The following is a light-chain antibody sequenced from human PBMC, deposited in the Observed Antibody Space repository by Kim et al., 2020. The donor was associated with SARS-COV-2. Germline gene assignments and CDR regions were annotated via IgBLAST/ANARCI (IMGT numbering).Light chain of an antibody. CDR3: DQYSSTALT. CDR2: VAS. V-gene: IGKV3-20*01. J-gene: IGKJ4*01. Sequence: CTAGPRVSSSNLFSYEQKPGQAPTVPITVASTRAAGVPQTFSGGGSRREYTLTTSTLQPQDVLEYYCDQYSSTALTFGGGTKVDIK. CDR1: PRVSSSN.